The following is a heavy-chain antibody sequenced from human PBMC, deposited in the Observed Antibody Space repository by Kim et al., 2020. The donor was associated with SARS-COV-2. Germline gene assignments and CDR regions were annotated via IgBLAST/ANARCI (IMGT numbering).Heavy chain of an antibody. CDR3: ASASSVNIGEIDY. J-gene: IGHJ4*02. V-gene: IGHV1-46*01. Sequence: YAQKFQGRVTMTRDTSTSTVYMELSSLRSEDTAVYYCASASSVNIGEIDYWGQGTLVTVSS. D-gene: IGHD4-4*01.